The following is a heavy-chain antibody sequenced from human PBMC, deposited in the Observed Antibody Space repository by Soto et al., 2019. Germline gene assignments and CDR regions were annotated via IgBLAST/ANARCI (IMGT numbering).Heavy chain of an antibody. D-gene: IGHD3-16*01. Sequence: ESGGGLVQPGGSLRHSCAASGFTFSSYCMTWVSQAPGKGLEWVANMNQDGSEKKYVDSVKGRFTISRDNAKNSLYLQMNSLSAEDTDVYSCARDPAFGALVIWGQGTMVTVSS. V-gene: IGHV3-7*01. CDR3: ARDPAFGALVI. CDR1: GFTFSSYC. CDR2: MNQDGSEK. J-gene: IGHJ3*02.